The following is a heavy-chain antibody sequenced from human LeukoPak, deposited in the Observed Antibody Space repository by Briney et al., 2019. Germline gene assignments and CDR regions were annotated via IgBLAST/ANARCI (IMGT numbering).Heavy chain of an antibody. D-gene: IGHD1-26*01. V-gene: IGHV3-48*01. J-gene: IGHJ6*03. CDR3: ARFKGPTAYYYYYMDV. CDR2: ISGSSNTI. CDR1: GFTFSSYS. Sequence: HPGGSLRLSCAASGFTFSSYSMNWVRQAPGKGLEWVSYISGSSNTIYYADSVKGRFTISRDNAKNSLYLQMNSLRAEDTAVYYCARFKGPTAYYYYYMDVWGKGTTVTVSS.